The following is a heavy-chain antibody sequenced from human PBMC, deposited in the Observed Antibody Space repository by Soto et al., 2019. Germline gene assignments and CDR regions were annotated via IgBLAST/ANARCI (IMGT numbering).Heavy chain of an antibody. D-gene: IGHD3-22*01. CDR3: ERHLEYYDSSGYPDY. V-gene: IGHV4-39*01. CDR2: IYYTGST. Sequence: SETLSLTCTVSGGSISSSNYYWGWIRQPPGKGLEWIGTIYYTGSTYYNPSLKSRVTMSVDTSKSQFSLKLSSVTAADTALYYCERHLEYYDSSGYPDYWGQGTLVTVSS. J-gene: IGHJ4*02. CDR1: GGSISSSNYY.